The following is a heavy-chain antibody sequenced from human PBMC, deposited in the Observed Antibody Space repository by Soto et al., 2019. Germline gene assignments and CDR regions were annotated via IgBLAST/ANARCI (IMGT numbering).Heavy chain of an antibody. Sequence: SETLSLTCTVSGGSISSYYWSWIRQPPGKGLEWIGYIYYSGSTNYNPSLKSRVTISVDTSKNQFSLKLSSVTAADTAVYYCARLYYYDSSGYYYYDYWGQGTLVTVSS. CDR2: IYYSGST. D-gene: IGHD3-22*01. CDR1: GGSISSYY. CDR3: ARLYYYDSSGYYYYDY. J-gene: IGHJ4*02. V-gene: IGHV4-59*01.